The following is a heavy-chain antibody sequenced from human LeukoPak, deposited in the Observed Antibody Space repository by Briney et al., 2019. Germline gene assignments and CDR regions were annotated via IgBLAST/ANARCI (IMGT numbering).Heavy chain of an antibody. V-gene: IGHV3-21*01. CDR2: ISSSSYI. CDR3: AGTAMAPSGRFDY. CDR1: GFTFSSYS. Sequence: GGSLRLSCAASGFTFSSYSMNWVRQAPGKGLEWVSSISSSSYICYTDSVKGRFTISRDNAKNSLYLQMNSLRAEDTAVYYCAGTAMAPSGRFDYWGQGTLVTVSS. D-gene: IGHD5-18*01. J-gene: IGHJ4*02.